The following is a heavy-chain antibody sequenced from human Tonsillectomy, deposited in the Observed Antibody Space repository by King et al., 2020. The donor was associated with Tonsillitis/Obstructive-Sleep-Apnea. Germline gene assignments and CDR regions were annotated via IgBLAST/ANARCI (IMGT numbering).Heavy chain of an antibody. J-gene: IGHJ4*02. V-gene: IGHV4-34*01. CDR1: GGSFSGYY. CDR3: AAISGSSYCFDY. CDR2: INHSGST. Sequence: VQLQQWGAGLLKPSETLSLTCAVYGGSFSGYYWSWIRQPPGKGLEWIGEINHSGSTNYNPSLKSRVTISVDTSKNQFSLKLRSVTAADTAVYYCAAISGSSYCFDYWGQGTLVTVSS. D-gene: IGHD1-26*01.